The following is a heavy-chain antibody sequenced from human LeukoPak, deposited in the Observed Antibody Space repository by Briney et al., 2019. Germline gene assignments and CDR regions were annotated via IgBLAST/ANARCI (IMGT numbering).Heavy chain of an antibody. V-gene: IGHV4-59*01. D-gene: IGHD3-10*01. CDR1: GGSISSYY. CDR2: IYYSGST. Sequence: SETLSLTCTVSGGSISSYYWSWIRQPPGKGLEWIGYIYYSGSTNYNPSLKSRVTISVDTSKNQFSLKLSSVTAADTAVYYCARDRYYYGSGRSPYYYGMDVWGQGTTVTVSS. J-gene: IGHJ6*02. CDR3: ARDRYYYGSGRSPYYYGMDV.